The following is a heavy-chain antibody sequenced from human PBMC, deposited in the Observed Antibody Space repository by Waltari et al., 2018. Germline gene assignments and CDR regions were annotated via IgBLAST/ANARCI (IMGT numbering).Heavy chain of an antibody. J-gene: IGHJ6*03. CDR3: V. CDR1: GGTFSSYA. CDR2: IIPIFGTA. V-gene: IGHV1-69*15. Sequence: QVQLVQSGAEVKKPGSSVKVSCKASGGTFSSYAISWVRQAPGQGLEWMGRIIPIFGTANYAQKFQGRVTITADTAVYYCARVVGIAARPMYYYYMDVWGKGTTVTVSS. D-gene: IGHD6-6*01.